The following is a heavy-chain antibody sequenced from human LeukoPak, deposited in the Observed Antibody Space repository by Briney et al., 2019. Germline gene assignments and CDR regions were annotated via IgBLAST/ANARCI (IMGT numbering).Heavy chain of an antibody. Sequence: GGSLRLSCAASGFTFSNYAMTWVRQAPGKGLEWVSVISASDGTTSYADSVKGRFTISRDNSKNTLFMQMNSLRAEDTAVYYCAKPYFYESSGLVYYFDYWGQGSLVTVSS. CDR3: AKPYFYESSGLVYYFDY. J-gene: IGHJ4*02. V-gene: IGHV3-23*01. D-gene: IGHD3-22*01. CDR2: ISASDGTT. CDR1: GFTFSNYA.